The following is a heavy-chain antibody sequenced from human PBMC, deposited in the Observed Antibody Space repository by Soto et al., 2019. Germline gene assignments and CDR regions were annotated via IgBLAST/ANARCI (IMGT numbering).Heavy chain of an antibody. CDR1: GFTFRSYV. J-gene: IGHJ1*01. D-gene: IGHD3-16*01. V-gene: IGHV3-30*19. Sequence: QVHLVESGGGVVQPGTSLRVSCVGSGFTFRSYVIHWVRQAPGKGLVWVALTSYDGSDKYYDDSVRGRFTISRDNSRNTVDLQMDSLRLEDTALYDCARWGTTGGLDVWGQGTLVSVSS. CDR2: TSYDGSDK. CDR3: ARWGTTGGLDV.